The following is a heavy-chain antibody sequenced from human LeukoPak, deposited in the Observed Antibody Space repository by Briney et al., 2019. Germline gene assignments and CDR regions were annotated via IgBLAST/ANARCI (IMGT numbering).Heavy chain of an antibody. J-gene: IGHJ5*02. CDR3: SKGRDKYQLLSKNWFDP. Sequence: GGSLRLSCAASAFTVDDYAMHWVRQAPGKGLEWASGISWNSGSIGYADSVKGRFTISRDNAKNSLYLQMNSLRAEDTALYYCSKGRDKYQLLSKNWFDPWGQGTLVTVSS. CDR1: AFTVDDYA. V-gene: IGHV3-9*01. CDR2: ISWNSGSI. D-gene: IGHD2-2*01.